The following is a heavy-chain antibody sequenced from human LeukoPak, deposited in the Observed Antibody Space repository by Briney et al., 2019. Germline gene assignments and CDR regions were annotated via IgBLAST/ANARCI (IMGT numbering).Heavy chain of an antibody. CDR3: AKLGHSDGWYLGAFDI. J-gene: IGHJ3*02. V-gene: IGHV4-59*08. D-gene: IGHD6-19*01. CDR1: GFSITGHS. CDR2: TSYSRTT. Sequence: PSETLSLTCTVSGFSITGHSWNWVRQTPGKRLEWIGYTSYSRTTIYNSYFKGRATMSIDTSKNQLYLNLTSVTATDTAVYYCAKLGHSDGWYLGAFDIWGQGTAVIVSS.